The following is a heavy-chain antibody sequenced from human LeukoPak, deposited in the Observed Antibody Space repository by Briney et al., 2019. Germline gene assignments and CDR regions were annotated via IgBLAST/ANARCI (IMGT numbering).Heavy chain of an antibody. CDR1: GYTLTELS. CDR3: ATDYYDCSGYRY. V-gene: IGHV1-24*01. CDR2: FDPEDGET. D-gene: IGHD3-22*01. J-gene: IGHJ4*02. Sequence: AAVKVSCKVSGYTLTELSMHWVRQAPGNGLEWMGGFDPEDGETIYAQKFQGRVTMTEDTSTDTAYMELSSLRSEDTAVYYCATDYYDCSGYRYWGQGNLVTVSS.